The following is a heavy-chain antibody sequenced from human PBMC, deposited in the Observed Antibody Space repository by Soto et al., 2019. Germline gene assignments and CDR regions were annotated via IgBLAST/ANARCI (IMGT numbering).Heavy chain of an antibody. D-gene: IGHD6-6*01. CDR3: ARVNGRYSSSSQSYYYYYGMDV. J-gene: IGHJ6*02. Sequence: SETLSLTCAVYGGSFSGYYWSWIRQPPGKGLEWIGEINHSGSTNYNPSLKSRVTISVDTSKNQSSLKLSSVTAADTAVYYCARVNGRYSSSSQSYYYYYGMDVWGQGTTVTVSS. CDR1: GGSFSGYY. CDR2: INHSGST. V-gene: IGHV4-34*01.